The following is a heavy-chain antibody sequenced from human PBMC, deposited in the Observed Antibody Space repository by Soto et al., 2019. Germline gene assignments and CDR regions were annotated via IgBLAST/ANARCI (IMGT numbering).Heavy chain of an antibody. CDR2: ISSSSSTI. CDR3: ARGATRSSGSGESDY. Sequence: EVQLVESGGGLVQPGGSLRLSCAASGFTFSSYSMNWVRQAPGKGLEWVSYISSSSSTIYYADSVKGRFTISRDNAKNSRYLRMNSLRDEDTAVYYCARGATRSSGSGESDYWGQGTLVTVSS. V-gene: IGHV3-48*02. D-gene: IGHD3-10*01. J-gene: IGHJ4*02. CDR1: GFTFSSYS.